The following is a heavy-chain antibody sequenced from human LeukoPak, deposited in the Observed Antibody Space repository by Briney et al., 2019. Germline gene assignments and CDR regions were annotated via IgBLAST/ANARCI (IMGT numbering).Heavy chain of an antibody. Sequence: GGSLRLSCAASGFTFSSYGMHWVRQAPGKGLEWVAFIRYDGSNKYYADSVKGRFTISRDNSKNTLYLQMNSLRAEDTAVYYCARDHDYGDRALDYWGQGTLVTVSS. CDR3: ARDHDYGDRALDY. CDR2: IRYDGSNK. V-gene: IGHV3-30*02. CDR1: GFTFSSYG. D-gene: IGHD4-17*01. J-gene: IGHJ4*02.